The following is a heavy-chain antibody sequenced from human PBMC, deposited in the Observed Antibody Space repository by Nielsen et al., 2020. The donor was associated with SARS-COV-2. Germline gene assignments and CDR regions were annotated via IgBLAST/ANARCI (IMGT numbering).Heavy chain of an antibody. CDR1: GGSISSGGYS. D-gene: IGHD2-15*01. Sequence: SETLSLTCAVSGGSISSGGYSWSWIRQPPGKGLEWIGYIYHSGSTYYNPSLKSRVTISVDTSKNQFSLKLSSVTAADTAVYYCASNTAYCSGGSCQGYWGQGTLVTVSS. V-gene: IGHV4-30-2*05. CDR2: IYHSGST. J-gene: IGHJ4*02. CDR3: ASNTAYCSGGSCQGY.